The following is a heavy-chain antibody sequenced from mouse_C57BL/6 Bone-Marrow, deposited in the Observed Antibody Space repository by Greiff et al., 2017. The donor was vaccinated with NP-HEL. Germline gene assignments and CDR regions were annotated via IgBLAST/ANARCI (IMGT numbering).Heavy chain of an antibody. CDR2: IDPSDSYT. Sequence: VKLQQPGAELVMPGASVKLSCKASGYTFTSYWMHWVKQRPGQGLEWIGEIDPSDSYTNYNQKFKGKSTLTVDKSSSTAYMQLSSLTAEDSAVYYCARDGSSYYYAMDYWGQGTSVTVSS. CDR3: ARDGSSYYYAMDY. V-gene: IGHV1-69*01. J-gene: IGHJ4*01. D-gene: IGHD1-1*01. CDR1: GYTFTSYW.